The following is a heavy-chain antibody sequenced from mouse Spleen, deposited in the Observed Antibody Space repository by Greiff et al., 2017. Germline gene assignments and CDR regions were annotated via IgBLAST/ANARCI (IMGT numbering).Heavy chain of an antibody. J-gene: IGHJ1*01. V-gene: IGHV1-62-2*01. CDR3: ARHEEITTVVATRYFDV. CDR2: FYPGSGSI. CDR1: GYTFTEYT. Sequence: VQLQESGAELVKPGASVKLSCKASGYTFTEYTIHWVKQRSGQGLEWIGWFYPGSGSIKYNEKFKDKATLTADKSSSTVYMELSRLTSEDSAVYFCARHEEITTVVATRYFDVWGAGTTVTVSS. D-gene: IGHD1-1*01.